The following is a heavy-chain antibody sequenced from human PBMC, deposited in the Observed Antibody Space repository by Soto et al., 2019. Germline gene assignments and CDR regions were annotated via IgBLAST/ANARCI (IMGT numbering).Heavy chain of an antibody. CDR1: GFTFSSYW. V-gene: IGHV3-7*03. Sequence: PGGSLRLSCVVSGFTFSSYWMSWVRQAPGKGLEWVATIKQDESEKYYVDSVKGRFTVSRDNAKNSLYLQMNSLRAEDTAVYYCARGDYFDRRFDYWGQGTLVTVSS. CDR2: IKQDESEK. D-gene: IGHD3-22*01. J-gene: IGHJ4*02. CDR3: ARGDYFDRRFDY.